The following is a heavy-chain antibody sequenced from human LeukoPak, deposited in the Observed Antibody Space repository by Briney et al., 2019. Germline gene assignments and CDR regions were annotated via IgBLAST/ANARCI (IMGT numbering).Heavy chain of an antibody. J-gene: IGHJ4*02. CDR3: ARGLYSYGQYYFDY. Sequence: GASVKVSCKASGYTFTGYYMHWVRQAPGQGLEWMGWINPNSGGTNYAQKFQGRVTMTRDTSISTAYMELSRLRPDDTAVYYCARGLYSYGQYYFDYWGQGTLVTVSS. V-gene: IGHV1-2*02. CDR2: INPNSGGT. D-gene: IGHD5-18*01. CDR1: GYTFTGYY.